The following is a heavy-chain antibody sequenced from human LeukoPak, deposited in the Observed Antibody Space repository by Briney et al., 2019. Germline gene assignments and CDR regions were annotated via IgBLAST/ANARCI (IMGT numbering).Heavy chain of an antibody. D-gene: IGHD1-26*01. CDR2: IDWDDDK. Sequence: ESGPTLVNPTQTLTLTCTFSGFSLSTSGMGVSWIRQPPGKALEWLARIDWDDDKYYTTSLKTRLTISKDTSKNQVVLTMTNMDPVDTATYYCAHSPIGMGATMGFDYWGQGTLVTVSS. J-gene: IGHJ4*02. V-gene: IGHV2-70*12. CDR3: AHSPIGMGATMGFDY. CDR1: GFSLSTSGMG.